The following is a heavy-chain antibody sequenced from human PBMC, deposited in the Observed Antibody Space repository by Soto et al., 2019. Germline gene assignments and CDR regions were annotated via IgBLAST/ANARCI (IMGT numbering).Heavy chain of an antibody. CDR3: ARYCSGGSWPDDAFDI. D-gene: IGHD2-15*01. J-gene: IGHJ3*02. CDR2: IYYSGST. Sequence: SETLSLTCTVSGGSISSSSYYWGWIRQPPGKGLEWIGSIYYSGSTYYNPSLKSRVTISVDTSKNQFSLKLSSVTAADTAVYYCARYCSGGSWPDDAFDIWGQGTMVTVSS. CDR1: GGSISSSSYY. V-gene: IGHV4-39*01.